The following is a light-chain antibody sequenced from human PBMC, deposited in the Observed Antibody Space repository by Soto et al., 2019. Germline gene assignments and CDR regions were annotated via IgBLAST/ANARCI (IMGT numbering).Light chain of an antibody. J-gene: IGLJ2*01. CDR3: ATWDDSLSGVV. CDR1: TSNIGSNY. V-gene: IGLV1-47*02. CDR2: GNY. Sequence: QSVLTQPPSASGTPGQRVTISCSGSTSNIGSNYVFWYRHLPGTAPQLLIYGNYQRPSGVPDRFSGSKSGTSASLAISGLRSEDEADYYCATWDDSLSGVVFGGGTKLTVL.